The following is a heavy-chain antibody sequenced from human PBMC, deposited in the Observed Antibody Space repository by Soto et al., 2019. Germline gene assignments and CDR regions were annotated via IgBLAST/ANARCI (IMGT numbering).Heavy chain of an antibody. J-gene: IGHJ5*02. CDR1: GFSLSNARMG. Sequence: QVTLKESGPVLVKPTETLTLTCTVSGFSLSNARMGVSWIRQPPGQALEWLAHIFSNDEKSYSTSLKSRLTISKDTSNSQVVLTMTNMDPVDTATYYCAGIRLTGDLYDKNWFDPWGQGTLVTVSS. V-gene: IGHV2-26*01. D-gene: IGHD3-22*01. CDR2: IFSNDEK. CDR3: AGIRLTGDLYDKNWFDP.